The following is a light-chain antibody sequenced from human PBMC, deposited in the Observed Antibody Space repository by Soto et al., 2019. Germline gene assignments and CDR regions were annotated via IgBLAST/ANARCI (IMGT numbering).Light chain of an antibody. J-gene: IGKJ1*01. CDR3: QQYNSFIWT. CDR1: QSISSW. CDR2: KAS. V-gene: IGKV1-5*03. Sequence: DIQLTQSPSTLSASVGDIVTIVCRASQSISSWLAWYQQKPGKAPKLLISKASNLDSGVPSRFSGSGCGTEFNLTISSLQPEDFATYYCQQYNSFIWTFGRGTKVDIK.